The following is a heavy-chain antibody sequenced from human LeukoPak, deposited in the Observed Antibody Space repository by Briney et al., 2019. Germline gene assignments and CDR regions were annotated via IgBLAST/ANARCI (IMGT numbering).Heavy chain of an antibody. D-gene: IGHD4-23*01. V-gene: IGHV3-30*03. CDR3: ARDDPTVVTFDY. Sequence: LRLSCAASGFTFSSYGMHWVRQAPGKGLEWVAVISYDGSNKYYADSVKGRFTISRDNSKNTLYLQMNSLRAEDTAVYYCARDDPTVVTFDYWGQGTLVTVSS. J-gene: IGHJ4*02. CDR1: GFTFSSYG. CDR2: ISYDGSNK.